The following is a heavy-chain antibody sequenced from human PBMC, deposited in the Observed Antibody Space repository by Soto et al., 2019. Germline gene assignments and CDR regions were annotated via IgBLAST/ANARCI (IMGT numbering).Heavy chain of an antibody. V-gene: IGHV1-69*04. CDR3: ARDLGSPYCSGGSCYGY. Sequence: QVQLVHSGAEVKKPGSSVKVSCKASGGTFSSYTISWVRQAPGQGLEWMGRIIPILGIANYAQKFQGRVTITADKSTSTAYMELSSLRSEDTAVYYCARDLGSPYCSGGSCYGYWGQGTLVTVSS. CDR1: GGTFSSYT. D-gene: IGHD2-15*01. J-gene: IGHJ4*02. CDR2: IIPILGIA.